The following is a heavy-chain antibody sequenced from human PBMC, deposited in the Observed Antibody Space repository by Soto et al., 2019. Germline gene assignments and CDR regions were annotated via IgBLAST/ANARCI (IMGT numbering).Heavy chain of an antibody. V-gene: IGHV4-59*01. CDR1: GGSISSYY. CDR2: IYYSGST. D-gene: IGHD3-9*01. Sequence: SETLSLTCTVSGGSISSYYWSWIRQPPGKGLEWIGYIYYSGSTNYNPSLKSRVTISVDTSKNQFSLKLSSVTAADTAVYYCARGDYDILTGYYYFDYWGQGTLVTVSS. J-gene: IGHJ4*02. CDR3: ARGDYDILTGYYYFDY.